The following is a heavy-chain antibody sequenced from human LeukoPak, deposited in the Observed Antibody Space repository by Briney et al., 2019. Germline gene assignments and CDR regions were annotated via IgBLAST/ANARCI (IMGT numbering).Heavy chain of an antibody. J-gene: IGHJ2*01. V-gene: IGHV4-39*01. D-gene: IGHD3-22*01. CDR1: GGSISSSSYY. Sequence: PSETLSLTCTVSGGSISSSSYYWGWIRQPPGKGLEWIGSIYYSGSTYYNPSLKSRVTISVDTSKNQFSLKLSSVTAADTAVYYCARAVPIVVAHNWYFDLWGRGTLVTVSS. CDR2: IYYSGST. CDR3: ARAVPIVVAHNWYFDL.